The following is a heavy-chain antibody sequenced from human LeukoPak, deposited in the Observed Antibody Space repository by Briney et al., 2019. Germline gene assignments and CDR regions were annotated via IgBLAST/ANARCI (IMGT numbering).Heavy chain of an antibody. CDR2: IYYSGST. CDR3: ARGFEWELGYYFDY. CDR1: GGSISSSSYY. J-gene: IGHJ4*02. V-gene: IGHV4-39*07. D-gene: IGHD1-26*01. Sequence: SETLSLTCTVSGGSISSSSYYWGWIRQPPGKGLEWIGSIYYSGSTYYNPSPKSRVTISVDTSKNQFSLKLSSVTAADTAVYYCARGFEWELGYYFDYWGQGTLVTVSS.